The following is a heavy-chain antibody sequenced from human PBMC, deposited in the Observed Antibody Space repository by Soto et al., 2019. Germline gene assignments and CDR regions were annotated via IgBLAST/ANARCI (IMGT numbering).Heavy chain of an antibody. CDR3: ARDHRNYPGGPRLDP. J-gene: IGHJ5*02. Sequence: PSETLSLTCTVSGGSISSGDYYWSWIRQPPGKGLEWIGYIYYSGSTYYNPSLKSRVTISVDTSKNQFSLKLSSVTAADTAVYYRARDHRNYPGGPRLDPWGQGTLVTVSS. D-gene: IGHD4-4*01. V-gene: IGHV4-30-4*01. CDR1: GGSISSGDYY. CDR2: IYYSGST.